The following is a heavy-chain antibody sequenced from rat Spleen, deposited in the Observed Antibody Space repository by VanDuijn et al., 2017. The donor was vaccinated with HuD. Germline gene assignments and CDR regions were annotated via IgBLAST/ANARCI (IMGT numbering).Heavy chain of an antibody. V-gene: IGHV5-31*01. J-gene: IGHJ2*01. Sequence: EVQLVESGGGLVQPGRSLKLSCAASGFTFNNHWMNWIRQAPGKGLEWVASITNLGGSTHYRDSVKGRFTISRDNAKRTLYLQMDSLRSEDTATYYCARRTRVSHWYFDFWGQGVMVTVSS. D-gene: IGHD1-4*01. CDR1: GFTFNNHW. CDR3: ARRTRVSHWYFDF. CDR2: ITNLGGST.